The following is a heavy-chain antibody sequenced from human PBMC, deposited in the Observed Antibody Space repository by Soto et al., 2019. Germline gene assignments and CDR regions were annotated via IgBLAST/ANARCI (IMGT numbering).Heavy chain of an antibody. J-gene: IGHJ4*02. D-gene: IGHD1-20*01. CDR3: ARAPGITGTTKTDY. V-gene: IGHV3-74*01. CDR1: GFTFSSYW. Sequence: GGSLRLSCAASGFTFSSYWMHWVRQAPGKGLVWVSRINSDGSSTSYADSVKGRFTISRDNAKNTLYLQMNSLRAEDTAVYYCARAPGITGTTKTDYWGQGTLVTASS. CDR2: INSDGSST.